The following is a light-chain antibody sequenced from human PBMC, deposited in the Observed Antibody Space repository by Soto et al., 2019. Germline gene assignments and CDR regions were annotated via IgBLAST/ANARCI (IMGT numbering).Light chain of an antibody. Sequence: QSVLTQPASVSGSPGQSITISCTGTSSDVGGYNYVSWYQQHPGKAPKLMIYDVSNRPSGVSNRFSGSKSDNTASLTISGLQAEDEADYYCSSYTSSSTLMVFGTGTKVTVL. CDR2: DVS. J-gene: IGLJ1*01. CDR3: SSYTSSSTLMV. CDR1: SSDVGGYNY. V-gene: IGLV2-14*01.